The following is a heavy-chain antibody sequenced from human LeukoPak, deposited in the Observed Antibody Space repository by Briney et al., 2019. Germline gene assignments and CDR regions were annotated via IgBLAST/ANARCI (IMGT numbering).Heavy chain of an antibody. CDR1: GDTFSKYA. V-gene: IGHV1-69*13. J-gene: IGHJ4*02. Sequence: SVKVSCKASGDTFSKYAFNWVRQAPGQGFEWMGGIIPLYDKIKYAEKFQGRVKLSADESTSTAYMELSSLSSDDTAVYYCARGYVDESGYGYGPQGDFFDYWGQGTRVSVSS. CDR2: IIPLYDKI. D-gene: IGHD5-18*01. CDR3: ARGYVDESGYGYGPQGDFFDY.